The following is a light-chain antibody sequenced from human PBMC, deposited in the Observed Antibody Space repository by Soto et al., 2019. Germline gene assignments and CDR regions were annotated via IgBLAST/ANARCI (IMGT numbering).Light chain of an antibody. Sequence: QSVLTQPASVSGSPGQRVTISCSGSSSNIGDNPVNWYQQVPGAAPKLLIYINDQRPSGVPDRFSGSKSGTSASLAISGLQPEDEADYYCAAWDDSLNALFGTGTKSPS. CDR2: IND. V-gene: IGLV1-44*01. CDR1: SSNIGDNP. CDR3: AAWDDSLNAL. J-gene: IGLJ1*01.